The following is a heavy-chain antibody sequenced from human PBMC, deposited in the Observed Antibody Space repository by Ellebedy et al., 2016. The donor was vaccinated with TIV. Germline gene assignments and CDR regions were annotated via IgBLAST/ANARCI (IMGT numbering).Heavy chain of an antibody. CDR2: ISAYNGNT. CDR3: ARDLAVGATWSYYYGMDV. CDR1: GGTFSSYG. D-gene: IGHD1-26*01. Sequence: ASVKVSCKASGGTFSSYGISWVRQAPGQGLEWMGWISAYNGNTNYAQKLQGRVTMTTDTSTSTAYMELRSLRSDDTAVYYCARDLAVGATWSYYYGMDVWGQGTTVTVSS. V-gene: IGHV1-18*01. J-gene: IGHJ6*02.